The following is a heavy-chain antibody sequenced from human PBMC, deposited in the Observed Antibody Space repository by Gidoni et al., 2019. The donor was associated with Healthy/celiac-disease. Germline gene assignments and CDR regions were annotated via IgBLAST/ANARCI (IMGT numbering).Heavy chain of an antibody. CDR3: ARDYYDSISPQYYFDY. Sequence: EVQLVESGGGLVQPGGSLSLSCAASGFTFSSYWMHWVRQAPGKGLVWVSRINSDGSSTSYADSVKGRFTISRDNAKNTLYLQMNSLRAEDTAVYYCARDYYDSISPQYYFDYWGQGTLVTVSS. V-gene: IGHV3-74*01. D-gene: IGHD3-22*01. J-gene: IGHJ4*02. CDR1: GFTFSSYW. CDR2: INSDGSST.